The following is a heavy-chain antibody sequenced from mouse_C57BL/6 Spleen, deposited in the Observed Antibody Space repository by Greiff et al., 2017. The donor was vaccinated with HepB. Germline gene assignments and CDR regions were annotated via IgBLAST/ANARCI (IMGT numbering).Heavy chain of an antibody. V-gene: IGHV5-17*01. CDR2: ISSGGSTI. J-gene: IGHJ2*01. Sequence: EVQVVESGGGLVKSGGSLKLSCAASGFTFSDYGMHWVRQAPEKGLEWVAYISSGGSTIYYADTVKGRFTISRDNAKNTLFLQMTSLRSEDTAMYYCAKEGYGSPVYYWRQGTTLTVSS. CDR1: GFTFSDYG. CDR3: AKEGYGSPVYY. D-gene: IGHD1-1*01.